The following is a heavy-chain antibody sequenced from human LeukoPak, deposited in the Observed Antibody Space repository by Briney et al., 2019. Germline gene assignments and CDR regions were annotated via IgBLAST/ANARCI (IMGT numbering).Heavy chain of an antibody. CDR3: ARVIRTTGYYSNPKSGSFDF. Sequence: SETLSLTCAVSGGSISSSHHYWGWIRQPPGKGLEWIGSIYSSGSTYYNPSLRTRVTISVDTSKNQFSLKLSSVTAADTAVYYCARVIRTTGYYSNPKSGSFDFWGQGTLVTVSS. CDR2: IYSSGST. V-gene: IGHV4-39*01. D-gene: IGHD3-9*01. CDR1: GGSISSSHHY. J-gene: IGHJ4*02.